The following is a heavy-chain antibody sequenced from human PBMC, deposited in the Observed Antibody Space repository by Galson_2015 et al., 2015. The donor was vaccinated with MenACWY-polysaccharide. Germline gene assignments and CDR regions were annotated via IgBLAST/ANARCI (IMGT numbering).Heavy chain of an antibody. CDR3: ATRGSYWNFGF. V-gene: IGHV3-23*01. CDR2: ITDSGDRT. D-gene: IGHD3-10*01. Sequence: SLRLSCAASGFTFSSSAMSWVRQAPGKGLEWVSSITDSGDRTSCPDSVKGRFTISRDNSKNTLYLQMNSLRAEDTAVYYCATRGSYWNFGFWGQGTLVTVSS. J-gene: IGHJ4*02. CDR1: GFTFSSSA.